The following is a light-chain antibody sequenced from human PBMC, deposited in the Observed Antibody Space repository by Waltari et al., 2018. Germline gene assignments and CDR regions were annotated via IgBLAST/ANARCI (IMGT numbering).Light chain of an antibody. Sequence: DIQMTQSPSPLSSSAGDRVTLPCRASQTICNSLTWYQHKPGKAPKLLISHTSTLHSGVPARFSGRGYGTDFTLTISRLQPEDFATYYCQHNFTLPDTFGQGTKVDI. CDR3: QHNFTLPDT. J-gene: IGKJ2*01. CDR1: QTICNS. V-gene: IGKV1-39*01. CDR2: HTS.